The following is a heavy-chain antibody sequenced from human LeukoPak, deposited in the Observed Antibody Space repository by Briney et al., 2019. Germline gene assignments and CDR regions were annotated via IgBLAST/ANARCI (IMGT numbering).Heavy chain of an antibody. CDR2: IYYSGST. V-gene: IGHV4-39*01. D-gene: IGHD3-16*01. J-gene: IGHJ4*02. Sequence: SETLSLTCTVSGGSISSSSYYWGWIRQPPGKGLEWIGSIYYSGSTYYNPSLKSRVTISVDTSKNQFSLKLSSVAAADTAVFYCARHDNDDDFDYWGQGTLVTVSS. CDR3: ARHDNDDDFDY. CDR1: GGSISSSSYY.